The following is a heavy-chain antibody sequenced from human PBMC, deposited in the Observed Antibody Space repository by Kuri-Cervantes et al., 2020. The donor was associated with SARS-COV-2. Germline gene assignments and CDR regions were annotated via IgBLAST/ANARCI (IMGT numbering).Heavy chain of an antibody. D-gene: IGHD4-11*01. J-gene: IGHJ5*02. V-gene: IGHV4-59*12. CDR2: IYYSGST. CDR1: GGSISSYY. CDR3: ARYFAVTTYNWFDP. Sequence: ESLKISCTVSGGSISSYYWSWIRQPPGKGLEWIGYIYYSGSTNYNPSLMSRVTISVDTSKNQFSLKLSSVTAADTAVYYCARYFAVTTYNWFDPWGQGTLVTVSS.